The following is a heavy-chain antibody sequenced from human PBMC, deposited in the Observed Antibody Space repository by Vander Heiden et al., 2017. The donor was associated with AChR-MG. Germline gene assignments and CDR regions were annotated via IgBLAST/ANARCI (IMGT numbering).Heavy chain of an antibody. CDR3: AKDPDDYVWGSYRPPEY. J-gene: IGHJ4*02. CDR2: ISGSGGST. V-gene: IGHV3-23*01. CDR1: GFTFSSYA. D-gene: IGHD3-16*02. Sequence: EVQLLESGGGLVQPGGSLRLSCAASGFTFSSYAMSWVRQAPGKGLEWVSAISGSGGSTYYADSVKGRFTISRDNSKNTLYLQMNSLRAEDTAVYYCAKDPDDYVWGSYRPPEYWGQGTLVTVSS.